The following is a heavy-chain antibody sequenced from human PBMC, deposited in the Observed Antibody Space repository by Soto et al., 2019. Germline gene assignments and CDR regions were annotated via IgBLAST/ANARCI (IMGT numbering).Heavy chain of an antibody. CDR2: LSYSGTA. V-gene: IGHV4-61*01. D-gene: IGHD3-16*01. CDR3: MMAQGAY. J-gene: IGHJ4*02. Sequence: QVQLQESGPGLVKTSETLSLTCTVSGGSVSSGPYHWNWVRQPPGKGLEWIGHLSYSGTANYSPSLRGRVTMATDTSKNQFSLRMNSVPAADTAVYYCMMAQGAYWGQGTLVTVSP. CDR1: GGSVSSGPYH.